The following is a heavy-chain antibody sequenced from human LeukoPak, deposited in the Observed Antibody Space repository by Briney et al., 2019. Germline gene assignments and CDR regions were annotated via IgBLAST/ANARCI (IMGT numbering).Heavy chain of an antibody. V-gene: IGHV3-43*01. Sequence: GGSLRLSCAASGFTFDDYTMHWVRQAPGKGLEWVSLISWDGGSTYYADSVKGRFTISRDNSKNSLYLQMNSLRTEDTALYYCAKVYTRSTVTNWYFDLWGRGTLVTVSS. CDR3: AKVYTRSTVTNWYFDL. J-gene: IGHJ2*01. D-gene: IGHD4-17*01. CDR2: ISWDGGST. CDR1: GFTFDDYT.